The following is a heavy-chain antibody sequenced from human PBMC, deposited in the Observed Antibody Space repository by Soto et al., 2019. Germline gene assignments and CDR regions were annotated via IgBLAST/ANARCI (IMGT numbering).Heavy chain of an antibody. D-gene: IGHD2-2*01. CDR3: ARASPPPACWFDP. V-gene: IGHV4-59*01. J-gene: IGHJ5*02. Sequence: PSTALSLTCTVSGCSISSYYWSWIRQPPGKGLEWIGYIYYSGSTNYNPSLKSRVTISVDTSKNQFSLKLSSVTAADTAVYYCARASPPPACWFDPWGQGTLVTVSS. CDR2: IYYSGST. CDR1: GCSISSYY.